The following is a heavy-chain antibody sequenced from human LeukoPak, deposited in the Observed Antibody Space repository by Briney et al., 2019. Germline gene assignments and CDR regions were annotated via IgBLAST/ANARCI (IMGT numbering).Heavy chain of an antibody. CDR3: AKGGYDYVWGSYPLVPSEY. D-gene: IGHD3-16*02. V-gene: IGHV3-23*01. CDR1: GFTFSSYA. CDR2: ISGSGGST. J-gene: IGHJ4*02. Sequence: GGSLRHSCAASGFTFSSYAMSWVRQAPGKGLEWVSAISGSGGSTYYADSVKGRFTISRDNSKNTLYLQMNSLRAEDTAVYYCAKGGYDYVWGSYPLVPSEYWGQGTLVTVSS.